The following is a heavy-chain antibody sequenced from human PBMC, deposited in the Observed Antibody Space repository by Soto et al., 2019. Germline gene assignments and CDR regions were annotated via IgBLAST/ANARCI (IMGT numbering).Heavy chain of an antibody. CDR3: ARGRVLDY. CDR2: IYYSGST. CDR1: GGSISSSSYY. V-gene: IGHV4-39*07. J-gene: IGHJ4*02. Sequence: SETLSLTCTVSGGSISSSSYYWGWIRQPPGKGLEWIGSIYYSGSTNYNPSLKSRVTISVDTSKNQFSLKLSSVTAADTAVYYCARGRVLDYWGQGTLVTVSS.